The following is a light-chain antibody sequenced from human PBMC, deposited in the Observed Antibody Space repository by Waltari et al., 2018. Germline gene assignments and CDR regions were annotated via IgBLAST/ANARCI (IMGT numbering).Light chain of an antibody. CDR2: GAS. Sequence: IVLTQSPGTLSLSPGERATLSCRASQSVRHNYIAWYQQKPGQAPRLLIFGASSGATGIPDRFSGSGSGTDFTLTISRLEPGDFAVYYCQQYGSSPLTFGQGTRLDIK. CDR3: QQYGSSPLT. CDR1: QSVRHNY. J-gene: IGKJ5*01. V-gene: IGKV3-20*01.